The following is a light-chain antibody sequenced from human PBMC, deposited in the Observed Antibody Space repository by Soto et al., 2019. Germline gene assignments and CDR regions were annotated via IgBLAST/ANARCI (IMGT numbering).Light chain of an antibody. CDR3: SSYVGSNNLI. CDR2: EVS. V-gene: IGLV2-8*01. J-gene: IGLJ2*01. Sequence: QSALTQPPSASGSPGQSVTISCSGTSSDVGGYNYVSWYQQHPGKAPKLMIYEVSKRPSGVPDRFSGSKSGNTAYLTFAGLQAEDEADYYCSSYVGSNNLIFGGGTKLTVL. CDR1: SSDVGGYNY.